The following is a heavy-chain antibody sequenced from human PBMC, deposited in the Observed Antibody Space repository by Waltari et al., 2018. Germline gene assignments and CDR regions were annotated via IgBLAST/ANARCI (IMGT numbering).Heavy chain of an antibody. CDR3: ARDRGSSWYGDLDY. CDR2: IYHSGRT. V-gene: IGHV4-38-2*02. J-gene: IGHJ4*02. D-gene: IGHD6-13*01. Sequence: QVQLQESGPGLVKPSETLSLTCTVSGYSISSGYYWGWIRQPPGKGLEWIGSIYHSGRTYYNPSLKSRVTISVDTSKNQFSLKLSSVTAADTAVYYCARDRGSSWYGDLDYWGQGTLVTVSS. CDR1: GYSISSGYY.